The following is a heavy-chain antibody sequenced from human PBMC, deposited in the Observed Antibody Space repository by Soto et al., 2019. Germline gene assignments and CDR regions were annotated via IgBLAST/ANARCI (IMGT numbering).Heavy chain of an antibody. J-gene: IGHJ4*02. V-gene: IGHV4-4*02. D-gene: IGHD3-10*01. CDR3: TKDEAGSPFRY. Sequence: SETLSLTCAVSGGSMKTTNWWSWVRQPPAKGLEWFGEVFHCGITRFNPSLKSRATFSFDTSKNHFFLNLASVTAADTAVYYCTKDEAGSPFRYWGQGALVTVSS. CDR2: VFHCGIT. CDR1: GGSMKTTNW.